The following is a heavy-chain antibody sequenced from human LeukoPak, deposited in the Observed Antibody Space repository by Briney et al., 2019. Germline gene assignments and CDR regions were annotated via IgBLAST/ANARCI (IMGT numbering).Heavy chain of an antibody. Sequence: PGGSLRLSCAASGFTFSSYEMNWVRQAPGKGLEWVSYISSSGSTIYYADSVKGRFTISRDNAKNSLYLQMNSLRAEDTAVYYCASSPYYYDNWGQGTLVTVSS. J-gene: IGHJ4*02. CDR1: GFTFSSYE. CDR2: ISSSGSTI. CDR3: ASSPYYYDN. V-gene: IGHV3-48*03.